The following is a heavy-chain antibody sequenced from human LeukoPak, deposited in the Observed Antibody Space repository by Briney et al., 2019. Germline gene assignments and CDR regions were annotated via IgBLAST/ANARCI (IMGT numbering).Heavy chain of an antibody. D-gene: IGHD4-17*01. J-gene: IGHJ4*02. V-gene: IGHV4-61*02. Sequence: SETLSLTCTVSGGSISNNNYYWTWIRQPAGKGLEWIGRLNPSGTTNYNSSLESRVTISADTSENQFSLKLSSVTAAATAVYYCARGRPYGDYFDYWGQGALVTVSS. CDR1: GGSISNNNYY. CDR2: LNPSGTT. CDR3: ARGRPYGDYFDY.